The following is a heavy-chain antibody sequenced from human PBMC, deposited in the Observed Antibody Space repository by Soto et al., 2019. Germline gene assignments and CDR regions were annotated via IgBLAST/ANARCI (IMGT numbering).Heavy chain of an antibody. CDR2: ISHSGST. V-gene: IGHV4-31*03. D-gene: IGHD2-2*02. J-gene: IGHJ4*02. CDR3: AREYTYGSNFFDC. CDR1: GGSISSAAYY. Sequence: QVQLQESGPGLVKPSQTLSLTCTVSGGSISSAAYYWSWIHQHPGKGLEWIGYISHSGSTYYNPSLKSRVIISVDTSKNQFSLSLTSVTAAVTAVYYCAREYTYGSNFFDCWGQGALVTVSS.